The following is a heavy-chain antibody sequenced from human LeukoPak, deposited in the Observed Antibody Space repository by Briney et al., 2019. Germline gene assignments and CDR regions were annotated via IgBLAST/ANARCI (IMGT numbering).Heavy chain of an antibody. Sequence: GGSLRLSCAASGFTFSSYAMSWVRQAPGKGLKWVSAISGSGGSTYYADSVKGRFTISRDNSKNTLYLQMNSLRAEDPAVYYCAKAPKGYCSGGSCYGLAEIDYWGQGTLVTVSS. CDR3: AKAPKGYCSGGSCYGLAEIDY. V-gene: IGHV3-23*01. CDR1: GFTFSSYA. D-gene: IGHD2-15*01. CDR2: ISGSGGST. J-gene: IGHJ4*02.